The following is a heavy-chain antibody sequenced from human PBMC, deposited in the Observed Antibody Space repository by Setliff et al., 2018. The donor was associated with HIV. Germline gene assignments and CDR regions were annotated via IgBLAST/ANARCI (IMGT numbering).Heavy chain of an antibody. CDR2: IYHSGTT. CDR1: GYSISSGYY. J-gene: IGHJ6*02. D-gene: IGHD3-9*01. V-gene: IGHV4-38-2*02. Sequence: SETLSLTCAVSGYSISSGYYWGWIRQPPGKGLEWVGSIYHSGTTYYNPSLKSRVTISVDTSKNQFSLKLSSVIAADTAVYYCARDSKDILTGYPYYYYGMDVWGQGTTVTVSS. CDR3: ARDSKDILTGYPYYYYGMDV.